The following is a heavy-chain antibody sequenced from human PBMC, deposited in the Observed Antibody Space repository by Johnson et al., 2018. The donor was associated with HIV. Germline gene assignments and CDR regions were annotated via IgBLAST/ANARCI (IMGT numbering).Heavy chain of an antibody. J-gene: IGHJ3*02. D-gene: IGHD1-26*01. V-gene: IGHV3-20*04. CDR1: GFSFDDYG. Sequence: VQLVESGGGVVRPGGSLRLSCAASGFSFDDYGMSWVRQVPGKGLEWVSGINWNGGSTGYADSVKGRFTISRDNAKNSLYLQMNSLRAEDTALYYCARVVARVGAHGAPVFAFDIWGQGTMVTVSS. CDR3: ARVVARVGAHGAPVFAFDI. CDR2: INWNGGST.